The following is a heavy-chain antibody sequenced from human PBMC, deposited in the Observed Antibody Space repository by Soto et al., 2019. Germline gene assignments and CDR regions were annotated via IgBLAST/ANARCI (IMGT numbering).Heavy chain of an antibody. CDR1: GFTFSSYG. CDR2: ISYDGSNK. D-gene: IGHD4-17*01. J-gene: IGHJ4*02. CDR3: AKDGSGSTTVTTILLDY. Sequence: QVQLVESGGGVVQPGRSLRLSCAASGFTFSSYGMHWVRQAPGKGLEWVAVISYDGSNKYYADSVKGRFTISRDNSKNPLYLQMNSLRAEDTAVYYCAKDGSGSTTVTTILLDYWGQGTLVTVSS. V-gene: IGHV3-30*18.